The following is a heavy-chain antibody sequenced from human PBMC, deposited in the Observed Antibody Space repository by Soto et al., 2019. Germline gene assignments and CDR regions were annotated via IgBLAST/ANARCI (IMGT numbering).Heavy chain of an antibody. J-gene: IGHJ6*02. CDR2: IDPSDSYT. Sequence: PGESLKISCKGSGYSFTSYWISWVRQMPGKGLEWMGRIDPSDSYTNYSPSFQGHVTISADKSISTAYLQWSSLKASDTAMYYCARLQYSAAAEGSRMDVWGQGTTVTVSS. V-gene: IGHV5-10-1*01. CDR3: ARLQYSAAAEGSRMDV. CDR1: GYSFTSYW. D-gene: IGHD6-13*01.